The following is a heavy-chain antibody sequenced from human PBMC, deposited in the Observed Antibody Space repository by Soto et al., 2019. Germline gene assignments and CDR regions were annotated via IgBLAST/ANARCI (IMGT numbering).Heavy chain of an antibody. CDR2: INPNSGGT. CDR3: AGGGYSYGPFDP. D-gene: IGHD5-18*01. J-gene: IGHJ5*02. V-gene: IGHV1-2*02. CDR1: GYTFTGYY. Sequence: QVQLVQSGAEVKKPGASVKVSCKASGYTFTGYYMHWVRQAPGQGLERMGWINPNSGGTNYAQKCQGRDAMTRDTYIRTAYKELSRLRSDDTAGYYCAGGGYSYGPFDPWGQGTLVTVSS.